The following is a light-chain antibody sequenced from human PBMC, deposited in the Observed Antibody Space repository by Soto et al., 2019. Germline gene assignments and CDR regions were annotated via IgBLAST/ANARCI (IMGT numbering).Light chain of an antibody. CDR3: QQYKKWPPWT. J-gene: IGKJ1*01. Sequence: EIVMTQSPANLSVSPGERAMLPCRASEYVNNNLAWYQQKPGQAPRLLIFGASTRATDTPARFSGSGSGTEFTLTISSPQSADSAVYYCQQYKKWPPWTFGQGTKVEIK. CDR2: GAS. CDR1: EYVNNN. V-gene: IGKV3-15*01.